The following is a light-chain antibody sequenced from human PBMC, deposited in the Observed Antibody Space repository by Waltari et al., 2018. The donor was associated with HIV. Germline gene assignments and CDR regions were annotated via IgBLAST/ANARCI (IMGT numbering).Light chain of an antibody. CDR3: SSYTSSSTLV. J-gene: IGLJ2*01. Sequence: QSALTQPASVSGSPGQSITISCTGTSSDVGGYNYVPWYQQHPGKAPKLMRYEVSNRPSGVSNRFSGPKSGNTASLTISGLQAEDEADYYCSSYTSSSTLVFGGGTKLTVL. CDR2: EVS. CDR1: SSDVGGYNY. V-gene: IGLV2-14*01.